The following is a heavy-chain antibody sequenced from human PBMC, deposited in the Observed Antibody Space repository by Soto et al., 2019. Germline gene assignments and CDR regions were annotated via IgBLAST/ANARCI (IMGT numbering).Heavy chain of an antibody. Sequence: GGSLRLSCAASGFTFSSYEMNWVRQAPGKGLEWVSYISSSDSTIYYADSVKGRFTISRDNAKNSLYLQMNSLRAEDTAVYYCARFRYPDTAMGYYYYYGMDVWGQGTTVTVSS. CDR1: GFTFSSYE. CDR3: ARFRYPDTAMGYYYYYGMDV. J-gene: IGHJ6*02. D-gene: IGHD5-18*01. CDR2: ISSSDSTI. V-gene: IGHV3-48*03.